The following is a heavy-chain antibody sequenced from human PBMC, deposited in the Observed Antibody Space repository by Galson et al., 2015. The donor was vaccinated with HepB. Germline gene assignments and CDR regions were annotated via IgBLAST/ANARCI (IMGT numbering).Heavy chain of an antibody. CDR1: GFTLSSYS. CDR3: ARDGVWMEQLASEYYYYYGMDV. Sequence: SLRLSCAASGFTLSSYSMNWVRQAPGKGLEWVSSISSSSSYIYYADSVKGRFTISRDNSKNTLYLQMNSLRAEDTAVYYCARDGVWMEQLASEYYYYYGMDVWGQGTTVTVSS. V-gene: IGHV3-21*01. CDR2: ISSSSSYI. D-gene: IGHD6-6*01. J-gene: IGHJ6*02.